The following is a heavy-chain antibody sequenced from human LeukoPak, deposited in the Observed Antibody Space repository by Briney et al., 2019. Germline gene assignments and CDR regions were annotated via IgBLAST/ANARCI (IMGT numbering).Heavy chain of an antibody. J-gene: IGHJ4*02. CDR2: IYTGDTT. D-gene: IGHD6-19*01. CDR1: GFTVSTKY. Sequence: PGGSLRLSCAASGFTVSTKYMSWVRQAPGKGLEWVSVIYTGDTTYYADSVKGRFTISRDNSKNTLYLQVDGLRVEDTAVYYCARVGAVAAVDYWGQGTLVTVSS. V-gene: IGHV3-66*01. CDR3: ARVGAVAAVDY.